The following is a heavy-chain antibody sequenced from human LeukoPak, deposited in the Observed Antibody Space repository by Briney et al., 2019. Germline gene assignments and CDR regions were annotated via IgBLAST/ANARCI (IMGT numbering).Heavy chain of an antibody. CDR2: IIPIFGTA. CDR1: GGTFSSYA. J-gene: IGHJ4*02. CDR3: ARGKGIVGATIFDY. D-gene: IGHD1-26*01. Sequence: SVKVSCKASGGTFSSYAISWVRQAPGQGLEWMGGIIPIFGTANYAQKFQGRVTITTDESTSTAYMELSSLRSEDTAVYYCARGKGIVGATIFDYWGQGTLVTVSS. V-gene: IGHV1-69*05.